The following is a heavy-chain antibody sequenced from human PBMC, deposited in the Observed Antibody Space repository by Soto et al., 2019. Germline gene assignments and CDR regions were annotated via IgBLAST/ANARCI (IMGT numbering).Heavy chain of an antibody. CDR2: IYYSGST. J-gene: IGHJ6*02. D-gene: IGHD3-10*01. CDR3: ARGRLARIYNGMDV. Sequence: PSETLSLTCTVSGGSISSYYWSWIRQPPGKGLEGIGYIYYSGSTNYNPPLKSRVTISVDTSKNQFSLKLSSVTAADTAVYYCARGRLARIYNGMDVWGQGTTVTVSS. V-gene: IGHV4-59*01. CDR1: GGSISSYY.